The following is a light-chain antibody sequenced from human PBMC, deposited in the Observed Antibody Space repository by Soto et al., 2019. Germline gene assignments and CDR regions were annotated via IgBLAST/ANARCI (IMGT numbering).Light chain of an antibody. CDR2: GAS. J-gene: IGKJ5*01. CDR1: QGVSSN. Sequence: EIVMTQSPATLSVSPGERATLSCRASQGVSSNLAWYQQKPGQPPRLLIYGASTRATGIPARFSGSGSGTEFTLTISSRQSEDFAVYSCQQYNNWPPITFGQGTRLEIK. CDR3: QQYNNWPPIT. V-gene: IGKV3-15*01.